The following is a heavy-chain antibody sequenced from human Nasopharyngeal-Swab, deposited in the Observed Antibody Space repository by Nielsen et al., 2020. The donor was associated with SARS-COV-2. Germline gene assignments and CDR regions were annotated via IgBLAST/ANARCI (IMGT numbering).Heavy chain of an antibody. Sequence: GGSLRLSCVASGCSFRTYGMSWVRQAPGKGLEWVAAIVGSGDISGSGGNTYYADSVKGRFTISRDNSKNTLSLQMNSLRAEDTAVYYCAKDLRGPYFFWGQGTLVTVSS. CDR2: IVGSGDISGSGGNT. V-gene: IGHV3-23*01. CDR1: GCSFRTYG. J-gene: IGHJ4*02. CDR3: AKDLRGPYFF. D-gene: IGHD2/OR15-2a*01.